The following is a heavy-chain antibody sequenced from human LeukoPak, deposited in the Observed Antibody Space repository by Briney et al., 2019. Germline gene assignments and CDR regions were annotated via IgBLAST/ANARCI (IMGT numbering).Heavy chain of an antibody. V-gene: IGHV1-2*02. D-gene: IGHD5-12*01. CDR2: INPNSGGT. CDR1: GYTFTGYY. Sequence: AASVKVSCKASGYTFTGYYMHWVRQAPGQGIEWMGWINPNSGGTNYAQKFQGRVTMTRDTSISTAYMELSRLRSDDTAVYYCARVALYSGYEGYMDVWGKGTTVTVSS. J-gene: IGHJ6*03. CDR3: ARVALYSGYEGYMDV.